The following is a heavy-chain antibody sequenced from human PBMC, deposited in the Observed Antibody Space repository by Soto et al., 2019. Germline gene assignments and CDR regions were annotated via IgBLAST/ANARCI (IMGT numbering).Heavy chain of an antibody. CDR3: AGGGNYDFWSGSRVAFDI. V-gene: IGHV3-11*01. J-gene: IGHJ3*02. D-gene: IGHD3-3*01. CDR2: ISSSGSTI. Sequence: PGGSLRLSCAASGFTFSDYYMSWIRQAPGKGLEWVSYISSSGSTIYYADSVKGRFTISRDNAKNSLYLQMNSLRAEDTAVYYCAGGGNYDFWSGSRVAFDIWGQGTMVTVS. CDR1: GFTFSDYY.